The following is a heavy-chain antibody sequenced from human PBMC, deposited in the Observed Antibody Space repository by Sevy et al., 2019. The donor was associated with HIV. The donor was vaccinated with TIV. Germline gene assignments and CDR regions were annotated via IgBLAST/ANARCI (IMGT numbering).Heavy chain of an antibody. Sequence: GGSLRLSCAASGFTFSNYNMHWVRQAPGKGLEWVAAIWFDGNKKYYEDSVKGRFTIFRDNSKSTQYLQMSSLRADDTAVYYCVRESPSDWYLDSWGQGTLFTVSS. CDR3: VRESPSDWYLDS. D-gene: IGHD2-2*01. J-gene: IGHJ4*02. V-gene: IGHV3-33*01. CDR2: IWFDGNKK. CDR1: GFTFSNYN.